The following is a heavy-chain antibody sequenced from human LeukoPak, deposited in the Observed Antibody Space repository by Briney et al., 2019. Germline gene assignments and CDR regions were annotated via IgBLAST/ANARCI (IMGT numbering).Heavy chain of an antibody. CDR1: GFTFSSYA. D-gene: IGHD2-2*01. V-gene: IGHV3-23*01. CDR2: ISGSGGST. J-gene: IGHJ4*02. CDR3: AKGSNQLLSFFDY. Sequence: GGSLRLSCAASGFTFSSYAMSWVRQAPGKELEWVSAISGSGGSTYYADPVKGRFTISRDNSKNTLYLQMNSLRAEDTAVYYCAKGSNQLLSFFDYWGQGTLVTVSS.